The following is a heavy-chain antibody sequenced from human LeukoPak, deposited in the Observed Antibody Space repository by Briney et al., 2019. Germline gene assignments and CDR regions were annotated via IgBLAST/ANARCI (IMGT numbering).Heavy chain of an antibody. CDR2: IQSRTYGGAT. D-gene: IGHD3-16*01. V-gene: IGHV3-49*04. CDR1: GITFGDYG. Sequence: GGSLGLSCTGSGITFGDYGMSWVRQAPGKGLEWVGFIQSRTYGGATQYAASVKGRFTISRDDSKSIAILQMNSLKTEDTALYYGSGRGGRWGGGVEYWGQGTLVTVSS. J-gene: IGHJ4*02. CDR3: SGRGGRWGGGVEY.